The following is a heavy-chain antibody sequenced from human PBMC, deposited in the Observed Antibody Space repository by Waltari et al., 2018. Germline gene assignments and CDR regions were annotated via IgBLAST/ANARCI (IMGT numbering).Heavy chain of an antibody. J-gene: IGHJ3*01. CDR3: ARASGCFDF. V-gene: IGHV3-33*01. Sequence: QVQLVESGGGVVQPGRSLRRPCATSGFPFSVLSLHWVRQAPGKGLGWVAVIWHDGSNKYYADSVKGRFTISRDNSKNTMYLQMNSLRAEDTAVYYCARASGCFDFWGQGTTVTVSS. CDR2: IWHDGSNK. CDR1: GFPFSVLS.